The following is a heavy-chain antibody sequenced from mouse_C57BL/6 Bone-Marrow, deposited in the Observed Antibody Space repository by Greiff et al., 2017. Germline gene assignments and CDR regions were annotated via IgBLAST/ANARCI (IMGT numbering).Heavy chain of an antibody. Sequence: QVQLQQPGAELVMPGASVKLSCKASGYTFTSYWMHWVKQRPGQGLEWIGEIDPSASYTNYNQKFKGKSTLTVDKSSSTAYMQLSSLTSEDSAVYYCASAVYGYDAGFAYWGQGTLVTVSA. D-gene: IGHD2-2*01. CDR1: GYTFTSYW. CDR2: IDPSASYT. J-gene: IGHJ3*01. CDR3: ASAVYGYDAGFAY. V-gene: IGHV1-69*01.